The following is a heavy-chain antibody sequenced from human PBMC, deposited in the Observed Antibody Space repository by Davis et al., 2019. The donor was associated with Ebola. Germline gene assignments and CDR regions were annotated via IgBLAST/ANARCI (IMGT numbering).Heavy chain of an antibody. J-gene: IGHJ4*02. CDR1: GGSFSAYY. CDR2: IHHSGST. CDR3: ARVRAGTLFDY. D-gene: IGHD6-19*01. V-gene: IGHV4-34*01. Sequence: PSETLSLTCAVYGGSFSAYYWSWIRQPPGKGLEWIGEIHHSGSTNHNPSLKSRLTISLDTSKNQFSLKLTSVTAADTAVYYCARVRAGTLFDYWGQGTLVTVSS.